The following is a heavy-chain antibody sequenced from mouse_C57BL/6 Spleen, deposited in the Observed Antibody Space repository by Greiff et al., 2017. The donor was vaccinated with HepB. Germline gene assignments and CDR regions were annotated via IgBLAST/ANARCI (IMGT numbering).Heavy chain of an antibody. Sequence: VQLVESGPELVKPGASVKLSCKASGYTFTSYDINWVKQRPGPGLEWIGWIYPRDGSNKYNEKFKGKATLTVDTSSSTAYMELHSLTSEDSAVYFCARKREIYYFDYWGQGTTLTVSS. V-gene: IGHV1-85*01. J-gene: IGHJ2*01. CDR2: IYPRDGSN. CDR1: GYTFTSYD. CDR3: ARKREIYYFDY.